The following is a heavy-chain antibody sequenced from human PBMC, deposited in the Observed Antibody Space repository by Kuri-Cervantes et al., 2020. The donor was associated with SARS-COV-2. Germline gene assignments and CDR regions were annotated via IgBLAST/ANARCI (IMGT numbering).Heavy chain of an antibody. CDR2: IYYSGST. Sequence: SETLSLTCTVSGGSISSSSYYWGWIRQPPGEGLEWIGSIYYSGSTYYNPSLKSRVTISVDTSKNQFSLKLSSVTAADTAVYYCARGAHPVTFGGVTVGRRRNAFDIWGQGTMVTVSS. CDR1: GGSISSSSYY. V-gene: IGHV4-39*01. D-gene: IGHD3-16*02. CDR3: ARGAHPVTFGGVTVGRRRNAFDI. J-gene: IGHJ3*02.